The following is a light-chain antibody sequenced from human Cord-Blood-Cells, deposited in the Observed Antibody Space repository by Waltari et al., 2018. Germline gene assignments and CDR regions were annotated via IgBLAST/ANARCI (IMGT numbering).Light chain of an antibody. Sequence: QSALTQPASVSGSPGQSITISCTGTSSDVGGYNYVSWYQPHPGKAPKLMIYDVSNRPSGVSNRFAGSKSGNTASLTISGLQAEDEADYYGSSYTSSSTHVVFGGGTKLTVL. CDR3: SSYTSSSTHVV. CDR1: SSDVGGYNY. CDR2: DVS. J-gene: IGLJ2*01. V-gene: IGLV2-14*03.